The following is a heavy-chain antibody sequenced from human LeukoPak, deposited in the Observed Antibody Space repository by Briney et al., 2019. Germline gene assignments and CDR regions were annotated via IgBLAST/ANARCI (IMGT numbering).Heavy chain of an antibody. CDR1: GFTVSSNY. Sequence: GGSLRLSCAASGFTVSSNYISWVRQAPGKGLEWVSVIYSGGSTYYADSVKGRFTISRHNSKNTLYLQMNSLRAEDTAVYYCAVDYSSSWYWPHYYYGMDVWGQGTTVTVSS. D-gene: IGHD6-13*01. CDR3: AVDYSSSWYWPHYYYGMDV. V-gene: IGHV3-53*04. CDR2: IYSGGST. J-gene: IGHJ6*02.